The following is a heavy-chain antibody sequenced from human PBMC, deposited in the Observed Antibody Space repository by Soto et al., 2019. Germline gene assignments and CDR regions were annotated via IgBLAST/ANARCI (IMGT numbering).Heavy chain of an antibody. CDR1: GFSLTTAGVG. V-gene: IGHV2-5*02. D-gene: IGHD3-16*01. Sequence: QINLKESGPTLVKPTQTLTLTCSFSGFSLTTAGVGVGWVRQSPGEALEWLAIIYWDDDERYSPSLKTRLTITKDASKNLVVLKMTNMAPVDTATYYCAHSRNLISEDAQVGDFDYWGQGTLVTVSS. J-gene: IGHJ4*02. CDR2: IYWDDDE. CDR3: AHSRNLISEDAQVGDFDY.